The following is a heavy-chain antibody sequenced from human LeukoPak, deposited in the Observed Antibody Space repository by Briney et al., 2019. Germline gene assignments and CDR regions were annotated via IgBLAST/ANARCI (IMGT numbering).Heavy chain of an antibody. CDR3: AGKAAAYYFVY. CDR2: MQYDGSEE. CDR1: GFSFTTYG. V-gene: IGHV3-30*02. J-gene: IGHJ4*02. Sequence: QPGGSLRLSCAASGFSFTTYGMHWVRQAPGKGLEWVTFMQYDGSEEYYADSVKGRFTISRDNSKNTLYLQMDSLRGEDTAVSYCAGKAAAYYFVYWGQGTLVTVSS. D-gene: IGHD2-2*01.